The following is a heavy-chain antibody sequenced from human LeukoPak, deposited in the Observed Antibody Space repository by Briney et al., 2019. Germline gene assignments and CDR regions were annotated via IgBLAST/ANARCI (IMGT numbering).Heavy chain of an antibody. Sequence: VASVKVSCKASGYTFTSYAMNWVRQAPGQGLEWMGWINTNTGNPTYAQGSTGRFVFSLDTSVSTAYLQISSLKAEDTAVYYCARGRRRGIQLWPRYYYYYMDVWGKGTTVTVSS. CDR1: GYTFTSYA. CDR2: INTNTGNP. CDR3: ARGRRRGIQLWPRYYYYYMDV. V-gene: IGHV7-4-1*02. D-gene: IGHD5-18*01. J-gene: IGHJ6*03.